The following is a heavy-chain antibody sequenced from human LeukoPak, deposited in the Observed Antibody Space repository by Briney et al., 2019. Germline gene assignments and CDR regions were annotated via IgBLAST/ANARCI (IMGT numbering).Heavy chain of an antibody. J-gene: IGHJ5*02. D-gene: IGHD2-2*03. V-gene: IGHV4-61*02. Sequence: PSETLSLTCTVSGGSISGGSYYWSWIRQPAGKGLEWIGRIYTSGSTNYNPSLKSRVTISVDTSKNQFSLKLSSVTAADTAVYYCARDLGYCSSTSCYGWFDPWGQGTLVTVSS. CDR1: GGSISGGSYY. CDR3: ARDLGYCSSTSCYGWFDP. CDR2: IYTSGST.